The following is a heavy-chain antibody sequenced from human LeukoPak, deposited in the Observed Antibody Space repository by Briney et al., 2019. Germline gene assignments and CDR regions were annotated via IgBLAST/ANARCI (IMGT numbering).Heavy chain of an antibody. J-gene: IGHJ6*02. CDR3: AKEPCSSTSCYASNFYYYYGMDV. D-gene: IGHD2-2*01. CDR2: ISGSGGST. V-gene: IGHV3-23*01. CDR1: GFTFSSYA. Sequence: PGGSLRLSCAASGFTFSSYAMSWVRQAPGKGLEWVSAISGSGGSTYYADSVKGRFTISRDNSKSTLYLQMNSLRAEDTAVYYCAKEPCSSTSCYASNFYYYYGMDVWGQGTTVTVSS.